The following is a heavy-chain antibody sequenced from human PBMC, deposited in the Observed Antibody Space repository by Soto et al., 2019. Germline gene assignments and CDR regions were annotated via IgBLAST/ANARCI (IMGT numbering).Heavy chain of an antibody. CDR2: IKRDGSEK. Sequence: EVPLVESGGGLVQPGGSLRLSCAASGFTFSSYWMSWVRQAPGKGLEWVANIKRDGSEKYYVDSVKGRFTISRDNTKNSLNLQMNSRRAEDTAVYYCARVTDYYESSGYFDSWGQGTLVTVSS. CDR3: ARVTDYYESSGYFDS. CDR1: GFTFSSYW. J-gene: IGHJ4*02. D-gene: IGHD3-22*01. V-gene: IGHV3-7*01.